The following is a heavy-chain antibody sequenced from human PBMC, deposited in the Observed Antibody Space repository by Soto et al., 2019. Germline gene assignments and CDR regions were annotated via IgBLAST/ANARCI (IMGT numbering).Heavy chain of an antibody. CDR3: ARSDIVVVPAAIEYYFDY. Sequence: SVKVSCKASGGTFSSYAISWVRQAPGQGLEWMGGIIPIFGTANYAQKFQGRVTITADESTSTAYMELSSLRSEDTAVYYCARSDIVVVPAAIEYYFDYWGQGTLVTVSS. V-gene: IGHV1-69*13. J-gene: IGHJ4*02. CDR1: GGTFSSYA. CDR2: IIPIFGTA. D-gene: IGHD2-2*01.